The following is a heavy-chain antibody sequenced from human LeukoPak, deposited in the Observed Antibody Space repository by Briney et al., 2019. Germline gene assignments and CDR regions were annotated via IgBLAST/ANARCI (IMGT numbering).Heavy chain of an antibody. J-gene: IGHJ3*02. D-gene: IGHD5-24*01. CDR2: IYSGGST. Sequence: AGSLRLSCTASGFNFSRYGMTWVRQAPGKGLEWVSVIYSGGSTYYADSVKGRFTISRDNSKNTLYLQMNSLRAEDTAVFYCARGDDYVYAFDIWGQGTMVTVSS. CDR3: ARGDDYVYAFDI. CDR1: GFNFSRYG. V-gene: IGHV3-66*01.